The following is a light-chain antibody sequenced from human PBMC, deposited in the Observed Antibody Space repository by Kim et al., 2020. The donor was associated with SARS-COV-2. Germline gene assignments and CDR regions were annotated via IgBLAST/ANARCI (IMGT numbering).Light chain of an antibody. J-gene: IGLJ3*02. CDR3: ATWDDSLDVWM. Sequence: GQRVTISCSGSSSNSGSNTVNWYQQFPGTAPQLLIDTDDRRPSGVSDRVSCSKSGTSASLAISALRSEDEADYYCATWDDSLDVWMFGGGTKVTVL. CDR1: SSNSGSNT. V-gene: IGLV1-44*01. CDR2: TDD.